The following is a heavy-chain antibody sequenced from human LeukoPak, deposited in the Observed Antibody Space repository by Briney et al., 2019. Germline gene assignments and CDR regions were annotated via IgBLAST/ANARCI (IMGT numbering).Heavy chain of an antibody. V-gene: IGHV4-59*08. Sequence: SETLSLTCTVSGGSISSYYWSWIRQPPGKGLEWIVYIYYSGSTNYNPSLKSRVTISVDTSKNQFSLKLSSVTAADTAVYYCARQGIAARRDNWFDPWGQGTLVTVSS. J-gene: IGHJ5*02. CDR1: GGSISSYY. CDR2: IYYSGST. CDR3: ARQGIAARRDNWFDP. D-gene: IGHD6-6*01.